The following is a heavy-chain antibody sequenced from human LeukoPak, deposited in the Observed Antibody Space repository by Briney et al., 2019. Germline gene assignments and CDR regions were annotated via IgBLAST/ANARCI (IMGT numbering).Heavy chain of an antibody. J-gene: IGHJ4*02. CDR2: IIPIFGTA. CDR3: ARVANSGSYYVGVYFDY. CDR1: GGTFSSYA. Sequence: GASVKVSCKASGGTFSSYAISWVRQAPGQGLEWMGGIIPIFGTANYAQKFQGRVTITADKSTSTAYMELSSLRSEDTAVYYCARVANSGSYYVGVYFDYWGQGTLVTVSS. D-gene: IGHD1-26*01. V-gene: IGHV1-69*06.